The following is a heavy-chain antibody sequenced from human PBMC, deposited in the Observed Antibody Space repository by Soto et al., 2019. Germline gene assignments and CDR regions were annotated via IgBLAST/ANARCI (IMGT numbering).Heavy chain of an antibody. V-gene: IGHV5-51*01. CDR3: ARRFDFWSGSGSYYYGLDV. Sequence: PGESLKISCRTSGYRFTSYWIGWVRQMPGKGQEWMGIIYPGDSDARYSPSFQGQVTISVDTSISTAYLQWSSLKASDTAMYYCARRFDFWSGSGSYYYGLDVWGQGTTVTVSS. CDR2: IYPGDSDA. J-gene: IGHJ6*02. CDR1: GYRFTSYW. D-gene: IGHD3-3*01.